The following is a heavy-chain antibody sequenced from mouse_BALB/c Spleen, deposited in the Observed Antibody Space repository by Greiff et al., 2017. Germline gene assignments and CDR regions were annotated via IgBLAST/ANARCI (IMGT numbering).Heavy chain of an antibody. D-gene: IGHD4-1*02. V-gene: IGHV1S33*01. Sequence: SGPELVKPGALVKISCKASGYTFTSYDINWVKQRPGQGLEWIGWIYPGDGSTKYNEKFKGKATLTADKSSSTAYMQLSSLTSENSAVYFCATGTHYFDYWGQGTTLTVSS. J-gene: IGHJ2*01. CDR1: GYTFTSYD. CDR3: ATGTHYFDY. CDR2: IYPGDGST.